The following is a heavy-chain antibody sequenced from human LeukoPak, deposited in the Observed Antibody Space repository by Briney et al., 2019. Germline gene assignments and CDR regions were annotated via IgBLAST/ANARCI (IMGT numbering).Heavy chain of an antibody. CDR1: GGSISSSSYY. Sequence: SETLSLTCTVSGGSISSSSYYWGWIRQPPGKGLEWIGSIYYSGSTYYNPSLKSRVTISVDTSKNQFSLKLSSVTAADTAVYYCARVSVPAAINYWGQGTLVTVSS. V-gene: IGHV4-39*07. J-gene: IGHJ4*02. CDR2: IYYSGST. CDR3: ARVSVPAAINY. D-gene: IGHD2-2*02.